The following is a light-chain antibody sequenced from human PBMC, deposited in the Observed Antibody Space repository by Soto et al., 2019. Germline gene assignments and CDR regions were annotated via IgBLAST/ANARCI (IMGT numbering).Light chain of an antibody. J-gene: IGLJ2*01. CDR3: QTWGTGTVV. Sequence: QPVLTQSPSASASLGASVKFTCTLSSGHSSYAIAWHQQQPEKGPRYLMKLNSDGNHSKGDGIPDRFSGSSSGAERCLTISSLQSEDEADYYCQTWGTGTVVFGGGTKLTVL. CDR1: SGHSSYA. CDR2: LNSDGNH. V-gene: IGLV4-69*01.